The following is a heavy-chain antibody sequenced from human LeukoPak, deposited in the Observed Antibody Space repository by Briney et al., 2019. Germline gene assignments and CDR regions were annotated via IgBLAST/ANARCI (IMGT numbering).Heavy chain of an antibody. D-gene: IGHD6-13*01. CDR2: INPNSGGT. CDR3: AYYSSSWIGTDY. Sequence: ASVKVSCKASGGTFSSYAISWVRQAPGQGLEWMGWINPNSGGTNYAQKFQGRVTMTRDTSISTAYMELSRLRSDDTAVYYCAYYSSSWIGTDYWGQGTLVTVSS. CDR1: GGTFSSYA. J-gene: IGHJ4*02. V-gene: IGHV1-2*02.